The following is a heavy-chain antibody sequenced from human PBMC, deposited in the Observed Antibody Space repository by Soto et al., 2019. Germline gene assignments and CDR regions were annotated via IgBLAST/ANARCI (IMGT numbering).Heavy chain of an antibody. V-gene: IGHV4-34*01. J-gene: IGHJ6*02. D-gene: IGHD3-3*01. CDR3: ARARTIFGVVIQFYYGMDV. CDR2: INHSGST. Sequence: SETLSLTCTVSGASVSNYYWNWIRQPPGKGLEWIGEINHSGSTNYNPSLKSRVTISVDTSKNQFSLTLSSVTAADTAVYYCARARTIFGVVIQFYYGMDVWGQGTTVTVSS. CDR1: GASVSNYY.